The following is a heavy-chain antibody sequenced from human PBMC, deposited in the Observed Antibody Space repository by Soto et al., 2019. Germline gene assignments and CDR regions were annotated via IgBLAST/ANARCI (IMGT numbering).Heavy chain of an antibody. CDR2: IYYSGST. J-gene: IGHJ4*02. Sequence: SETLSLTCTVSGGSISSYYWSWIRQPPGKGLEWIGYIYYSGSTNYNPSLKSRVTISVDTSKNQFSLKLSSVTAADTAVYYCARALQRSSSGWYDYWGQGTLVTVSS. V-gene: IGHV4-59*01. D-gene: IGHD6-13*01. CDR3: ARALQRSSSGWYDY. CDR1: GGSISSYY.